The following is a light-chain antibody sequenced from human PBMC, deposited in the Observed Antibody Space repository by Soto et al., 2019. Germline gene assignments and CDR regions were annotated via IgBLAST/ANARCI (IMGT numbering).Light chain of an antibody. J-gene: IGKJ4*01. CDR1: QTVGVR. Sequence: EIVLTQSPATLSSSPGERATLSCRASQTVGVRLAWYQHKPGQAPRLIIYEASNRAAGIPARFSGSGSGTDFTLTINSLQSEDFAVYYCQPYNSWPLTFGGGTKVDIK. CDR3: QPYNSWPLT. V-gene: IGKV3D-15*01. CDR2: EAS.